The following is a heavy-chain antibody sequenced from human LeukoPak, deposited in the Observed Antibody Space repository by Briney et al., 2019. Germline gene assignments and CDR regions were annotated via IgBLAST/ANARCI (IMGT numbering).Heavy chain of an antibody. J-gene: IGHJ4*01. Sequence: EASVKTSCKASGYTLTGYCMHWVRQAPGQGLEWMGWINPDSGATNYAQRFQGRVTTTRDTSISTAYMELSRLRSDNTALYYCATSKIACYWGPVALVTVSS. V-gene: IGHV1-2*02. CDR2: INPDSGAT. CDR1: GYTLTGYC. CDR3: ATSKIACY.